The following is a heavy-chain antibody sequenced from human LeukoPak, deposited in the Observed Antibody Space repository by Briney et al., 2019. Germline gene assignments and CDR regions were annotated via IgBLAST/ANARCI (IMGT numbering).Heavy chain of an antibody. CDR1: GYSISSGYY. V-gene: IGHV4-38-2*02. D-gene: IGHD1-20*01. Sequence: SETLSLTCTVSGYSISSGYYWVWIRQSPGKGLEWLGSFYHSGSTYYNPSLKSRVTISVDTSKNQFSLNLASVAAADTAIYYCARGYNWDPYYFHYWGQGTLVTVSS. CDR3: ARGYNWDPYYFHY. J-gene: IGHJ4*02. CDR2: FYHSGST.